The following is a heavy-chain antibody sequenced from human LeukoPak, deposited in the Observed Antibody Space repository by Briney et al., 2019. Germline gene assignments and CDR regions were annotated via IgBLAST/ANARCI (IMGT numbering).Heavy chain of an antibody. Sequence: SETLSLTCTVSGGSISSYYWSWIRQPPGKGLEWIGYIYYSGSTNYNPSLKSRVTISVDTSKNQFSLKLSSVTAADTAVYYCARDSSGYYDYFDYRGQGTLVTVSS. CDR1: GGSISSYY. D-gene: IGHD3-22*01. CDR2: IYYSGST. CDR3: ARDSSGYYDYFDY. V-gene: IGHV4-59*01. J-gene: IGHJ4*02.